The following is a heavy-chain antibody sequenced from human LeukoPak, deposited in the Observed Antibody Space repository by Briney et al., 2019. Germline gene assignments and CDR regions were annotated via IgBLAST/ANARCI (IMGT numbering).Heavy chain of an antibody. CDR2: IYYSGSSGST. CDR3: AGGGDGYQTRFYY. J-gene: IGHJ4*02. Sequence: SETLSLTCTAAGGSISSYYWNWIRQPPGKGLEWIGYIYYSGSSGSTNYNPSLRSRVTTSADTSKNQFSLKMTSVTAADTAVYYCAGGGDGYQTRFYYWGQGTLLTVSS. CDR1: GGSISSYY. V-gene: IGHV4-59*01. D-gene: IGHD5-24*01.